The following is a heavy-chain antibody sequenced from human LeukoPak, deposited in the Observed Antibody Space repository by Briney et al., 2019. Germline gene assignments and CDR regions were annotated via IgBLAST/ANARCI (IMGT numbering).Heavy chain of an antibody. Sequence: GGSLRLSCAAPGFTFNNYAMSWGRQAPGRGLGGVSAISGSGGSTYYADSVKGRFTISRDNSKNTLYQQMNSLRAEDTAVYYCARAVGYCSSTSCYAWDYWGQGTLVTVSS. CDR1: GFTFNNYA. V-gene: IGHV3-23*01. CDR3: ARAVGYCSSTSCYAWDY. D-gene: IGHD2-2*01. J-gene: IGHJ4*02. CDR2: ISGSGGST.